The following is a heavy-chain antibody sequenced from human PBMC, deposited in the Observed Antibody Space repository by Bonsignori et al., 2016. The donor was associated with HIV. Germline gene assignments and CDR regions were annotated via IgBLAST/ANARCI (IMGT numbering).Heavy chain of an antibody. V-gene: IGHV1-18*01. CDR1: GYTFTTYG. CDR2: ISAYNGDT. J-gene: IGHJ4*01. D-gene: IGHD2-21*01. Sequence: QVQLVQSGAEVKKPGASVKVSCKASGYTFTTYGISWVRQAPGQGLEWGWISAYNGDTNYAQRLQGRVTMTTDTSTSTAYMELRSLRSDDTAVYYCVRDLLHCGGDCFSDCFDYWG. CDR3: VRDLLHCGGDCFSDCFDY.